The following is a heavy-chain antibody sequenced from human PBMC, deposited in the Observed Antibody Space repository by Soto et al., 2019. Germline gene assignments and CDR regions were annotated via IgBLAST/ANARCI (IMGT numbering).Heavy chain of an antibody. J-gene: IGHJ4*02. CDR3: AKDLARGYSYGYPDY. D-gene: IGHD5-18*01. CDR2: ISYDGSKE. CDR1: GFTFSSYG. Sequence: QVQLVESGGGVVQPGRSLRLSCAASGFTFSSYGMHWVRQAPGKGLEWVTVISYDGSKEYYADSVKGRFTISRDNSKNTLYLQMNRLRAEDTAVYYCAKDLARGYSYGYPDYWGQGTLVTVSS. V-gene: IGHV3-30*18.